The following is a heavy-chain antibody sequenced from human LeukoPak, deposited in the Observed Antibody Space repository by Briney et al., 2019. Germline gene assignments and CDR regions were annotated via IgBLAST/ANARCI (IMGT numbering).Heavy chain of an antibody. D-gene: IGHD3-22*01. J-gene: IGHJ4*02. CDR2: ISSSSSYI. CDR3: ARVDYDSSGYYYWGY. CDR1: GFTFSSYS. Sequence: GGSLRLSCAASGFTFSSYSMNWVRQAPGKGLEWVSSISSSSSYIYYAGSVKGRFTISRDNAKNSLYLQMNSLRAEDTAVYYCARVDYDSSGYYYWGYWGQGTLVTVSS. V-gene: IGHV3-21*01.